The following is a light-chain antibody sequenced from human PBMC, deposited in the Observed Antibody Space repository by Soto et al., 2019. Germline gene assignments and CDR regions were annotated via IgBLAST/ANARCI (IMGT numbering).Light chain of an antibody. J-gene: IGKJ1*01. CDR2: DAS. CDR3: QQCYMGWT. V-gene: IGKV1-5*01. CDR1: QSIGRF. Sequence: DIQMTQSPSTLSASVGDRVTITCRASQSIGRFLAWYQHQPGKAPKLLIYDASTLESGVPSRFSGTGSGTEFTFSITSLQTEGFGTYYCQQCYMGWTFGQGTKVYFK.